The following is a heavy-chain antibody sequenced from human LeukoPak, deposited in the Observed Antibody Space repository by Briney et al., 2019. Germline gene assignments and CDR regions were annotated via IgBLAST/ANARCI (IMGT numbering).Heavy chain of an antibody. D-gene: IGHD6-19*01. V-gene: IGHV3-74*03. CDR1: GFTFSSYW. CDR3: ARVADRIVVAGFDY. J-gene: IGHJ4*02. CDR2: IKSDGSWT. Sequence: PGGSVRLSCAASGFTFSSYWMHWVRQAPGKGLVWVSRIKSDGSWTEYAGSVRGRFTISRDNAKNTLYLQMNSLRAEDTAVYYCARVADRIVVAGFDYWGQGTLVTVSS.